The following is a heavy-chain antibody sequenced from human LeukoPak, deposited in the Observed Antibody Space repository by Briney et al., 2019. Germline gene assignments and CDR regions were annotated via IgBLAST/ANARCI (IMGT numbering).Heavy chain of an antibody. D-gene: IGHD3-10*01. CDR1: GFTFSSYA. Sequence: GGSPRLSCAASGFTFSSYAMSWVRQAPGKGLEWVSAISGSGGSTYYADSVKGRFTISRDNSKNTLYLQMNSLRAEDTAVYYCAKHKRYYGSGSYYLTWGQGTLVTVSS. CDR3: AKHKRYYGSGSYYLT. V-gene: IGHV3-23*01. CDR2: ISGSGGST. J-gene: IGHJ5*02.